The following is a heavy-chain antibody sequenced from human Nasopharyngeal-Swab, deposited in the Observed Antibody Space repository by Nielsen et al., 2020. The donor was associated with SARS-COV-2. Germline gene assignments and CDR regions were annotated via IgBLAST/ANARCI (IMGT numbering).Heavy chain of an antibody. CDR3: ARDPSYDSSGFRV. J-gene: IGHJ3*01. CDR2: IWYDGSNK. Sequence: VRQAPGKGLEWVAVIWYDGSNKYYADPVKGRFTISRDNSKNTLYLQMNSLRAEDTAVYYCARDPSYDSSGFRVWGQGTMVTVSS. V-gene: IGHV3-33*01. D-gene: IGHD3-22*01.